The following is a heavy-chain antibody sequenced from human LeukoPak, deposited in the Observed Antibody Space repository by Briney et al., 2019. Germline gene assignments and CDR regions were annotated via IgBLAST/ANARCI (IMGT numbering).Heavy chain of an antibody. J-gene: IGHJ4*02. CDR3: ARGGTGTTPFDY. D-gene: IGHD1-1*01. CDR2: IYHSGST. V-gene: IGHV4-30-2*01. CDR1: GGSISSGGYS. Sequence: PQTLSLTCAVSGGSISSGGYSWSWIRQPPGKGLEWIGYIYHSGSTYYNPSLKSRVTISVDRSKNQFSLKLSSVTAADTAVYYCARGGTGTTPFDYWGQGTLVTVSS.